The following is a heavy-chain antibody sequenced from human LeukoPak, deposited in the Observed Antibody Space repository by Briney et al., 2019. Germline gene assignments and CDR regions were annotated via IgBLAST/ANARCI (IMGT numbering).Heavy chain of an antibody. J-gene: IGHJ5*02. CDR1: GHSISNSGYY. Sequence: PSETLSLTCSVSGHSISNSGYYWGWLRQPPGRGLDWIGSVYYSRTTYYNPSLKSRVTTSVDTTRNQFYLKLSSVTAADTAVYFCARIARQYYSGLGSYYNLPFDPWGQGTLVTVSS. V-gene: IGHV4-39*01. D-gene: IGHD3-10*01. CDR3: ARIARQYYSGLGSYYNLPFDP. CDR2: VYYSRTT.